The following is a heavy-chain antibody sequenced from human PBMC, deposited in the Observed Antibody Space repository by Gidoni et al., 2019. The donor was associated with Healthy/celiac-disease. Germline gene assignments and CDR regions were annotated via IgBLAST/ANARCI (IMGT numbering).Heavy chain of an antibody. CDR2: ISGSGGST. D-gene: IGHD1-7*01. CDR3: AKGAPPGITGTKGSFDY. CDR1: GFTFSSYA. J-gene: IGHJ4*02. Sequence: EVQLLESGGGLVQPGGSLRLSCAASGFTFSSYAMSWVRQAPGKGLEWVSAISGSGGSTYYADSVKGRFTISRDNSKNTLYLQMNSLRAEDTAVYYCAKGAPPGITGTKGSFDYWGQGTLVTVSS. V-gene: IGHV3-23*01.